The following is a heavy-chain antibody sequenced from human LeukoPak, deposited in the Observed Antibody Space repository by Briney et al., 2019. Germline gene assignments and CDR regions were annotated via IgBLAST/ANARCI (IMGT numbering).Heavy chain of an antibody. V-gene: IGHV3-49*04. D-gene: IGHD3-10*01. CDR3: TRAPSLSWFDP. J-gene: IGHJ5*02. CDR1: GFTFGDYA. CDR2: IRSKTHGGTT. Sequence: GGTLRLSCTASGFTFGDYAMSWARQAPGKGLEWVGFIRSKTHGGTTEYAASVKGRFIISRDDSRSIAYLQMNSLKTEDTAVYYCTRAPSLSWFDPWGQGTLVTVSS.